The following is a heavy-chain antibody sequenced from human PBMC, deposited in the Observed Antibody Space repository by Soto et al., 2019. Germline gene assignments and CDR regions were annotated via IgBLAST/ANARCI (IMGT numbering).Heavy chain of an antibody. J-gene: IGHJ4*02. CDR3: ARGVGARFSPPGFVEY. Sequence: GASVKVSCKASGYTFTSYYVHWVRQAPGQGLEWMGIINPSGGSTNYAEKFQGRVTMTRDRSTSKVYMELSSLRSEDTAVYYCARGVGARFSPPGFVEYWGRGTLVTVSS. V-gene: IGHV1-46*01. CDR1: GYTFTSYY. CDR2: INPSGGST. D-gene: IGHD3-9*01.